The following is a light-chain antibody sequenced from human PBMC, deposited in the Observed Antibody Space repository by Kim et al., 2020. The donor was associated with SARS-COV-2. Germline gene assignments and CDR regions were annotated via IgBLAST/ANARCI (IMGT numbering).Light chain of an antibody. J-gene: IGLJ3*02. CDR3: QAWDSSWV. CDR1: KLGDKY. Sequence: SYELTQPPSVSVSPGQTASIPCSGDKLGDKYACWYQQKPGQSPVLVIYQDSKRPSGIPERFSGSNSGNTATLTISGTQAMDEADYYCQAWDSSWVFG. V-gene: IGLV3-1*01. CDR2: QDS.